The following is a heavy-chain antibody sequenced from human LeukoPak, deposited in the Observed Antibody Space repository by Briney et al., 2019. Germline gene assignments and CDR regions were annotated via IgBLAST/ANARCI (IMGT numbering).Heavy chain of an antibody. Sequence: SETLSLTCTVSGGSISSGGYYWSWIRQHPGKGLEWIGYIYYSGSTYYNPSLKSRVTISVDTSKNQFSLKLSSVTAADTAVYYCARGDDPYAFDIWGQGTMVTVSS. CDR1: GGSISSGGYY. CDR3: ARGDDPYAFDI. CDR2: IYYSGST. V-gene: IGHV4-31*03. J-gene: IGHJ3*02.